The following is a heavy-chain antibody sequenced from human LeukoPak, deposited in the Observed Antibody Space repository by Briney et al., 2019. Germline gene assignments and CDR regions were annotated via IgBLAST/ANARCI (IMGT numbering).Heavy chain of an antibody. D-gene: IGHD5-18*01. CDR1: GGTFSSYA. CDR3: ARGGYSYALDY. J-gene: IGHJ4*02. V-gene: IGHV1-69*13. Sequence: SVEVSCKASGGTFSSYAISWVRQAPGQGLEWMGGITPIFGTANYAQKFQGRVTITADESTSTAYMELSSLRSEDTAVYYCARGGYSYALDYWGQGTLVTVSS. CDR2: ITPIFGTA.